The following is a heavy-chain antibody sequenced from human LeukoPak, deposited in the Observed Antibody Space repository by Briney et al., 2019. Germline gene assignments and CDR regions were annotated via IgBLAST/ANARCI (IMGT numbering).Heavy chain of an antibody. D-gene: IGHD3-3*01. V-gene: IGHV4-59*01. CDR2: IYYSGST. CDR1: GGSISGYY. J-gene: IGHJ6*02. CDR3: ARDLRQEWQPNRYGMDV. Sequence: PSETLSLTCTVSGGSISGYYWSWIRQPPGKGLEWIGYIYYSGSTIYNPSLKSQVTILVDMSKNQFSLKLSSVTAADTAVYYCARDLRQEWQPNRYGMDVWGQGTTVTVSS.